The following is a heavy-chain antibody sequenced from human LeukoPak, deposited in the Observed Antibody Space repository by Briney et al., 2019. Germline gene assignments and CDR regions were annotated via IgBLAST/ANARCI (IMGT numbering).Heavy chain of an antibody. CDR1: GGSISSYY. Sequence: SETLSLTCTVSGGSISSYYWSWXXQPXGKGLEWIGFIVYSGSTNYNPSLKSRVTISIDTSNNQLSLKLSSVTAADTAVYYCARHREMDSYEAFDMWGQGTMVTVSS. D-gene: IGHD5-24*01. V-gene: IGHV4-59*08. CDR2: IVYSGST. J-gene: IGHJ3*02. CDR3: ARHREMDSYEAFDM.